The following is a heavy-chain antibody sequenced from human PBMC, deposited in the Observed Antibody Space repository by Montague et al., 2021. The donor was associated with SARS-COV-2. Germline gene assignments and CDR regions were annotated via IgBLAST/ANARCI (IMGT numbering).Heavy chain of an antibody. D-gene: IGHD3-9*01. CDR3: ARLDIMTAYPFEY. Sequence: SRRLSCAASGFTFSSYAMSWVRQAPGKGLEWVSGIRGNGGSTYYADSVKGRFTISRDNPKNTLYLQMNSLRAEDTAVYYCARLDIMTAYPFEYWGQGTLVTVSS. V-gene: IGHV3-23*01. CDR2: IRGNGGST. CDR1: GFTFSSYA. J-gene: IGHJ4*02.